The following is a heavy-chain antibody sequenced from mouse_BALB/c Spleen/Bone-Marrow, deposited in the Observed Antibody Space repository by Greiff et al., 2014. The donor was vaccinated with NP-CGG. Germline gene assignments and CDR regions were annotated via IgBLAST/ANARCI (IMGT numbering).Heavy chain of an antibody. CDR2: IDPGRGSS. J-gene: IGHJ4*01. Sequence: VKLVESGPELVKPGASVKMSCKASGYTFTDYVITWVKRSTGQGLEWIGEIDPGRGSSFYNEKFKAKATLTADKSANSAYMQLISLTSKDSAVCVCARDSNYAAMDYWGQGTSVTVSS. CDR3: ARDSNYAAMDY. D-gene: IGHD2-5*01. CDR1: GYTFTDYV. V-gene: IGHV1-77*01.